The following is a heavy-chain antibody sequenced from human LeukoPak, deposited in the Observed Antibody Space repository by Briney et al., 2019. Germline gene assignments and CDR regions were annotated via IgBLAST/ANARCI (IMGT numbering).Heavy chain of an antibody. J-gene: IGHJ5*02. CDR3: ARSLVVGATYPYH. Sequence: GGSLRLSCAASGFTFSSYGMAWVRQAPGKGLEWVSYISSSSSTIYYADSMKGRFTISGDNAKNSLYLQLNSLRAEDTAVYYCARSLVVGATYPYHWGQGTLVTVSS. V-gene: IGHV3-48*01. CDR2: ISSSSSTI. CDR1: GFTFSSYG. D-gene: IGHD1-26*01.